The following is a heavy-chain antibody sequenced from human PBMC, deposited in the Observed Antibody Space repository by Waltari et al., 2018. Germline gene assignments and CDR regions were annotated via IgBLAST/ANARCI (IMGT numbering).Heavy chain of an antibody. CDR2: TSHDESHK. Sequence: QVQLVESGGGVVQPGRSLRLSCAASGFTFSTYTMHWVRQAPGKGLERVAVTSHDESHKYHADSVKGRFTISKDNSKNTLYLQMNSLSTEDTAMYYCARDDRDGLPDYFDFWGQGTLVTVSS. J-gene: IGHJ4*02. CDR3: ARDDRDGLPDYFDF. D-gene: IGHD2-8*01. CDR1: GFTFSTYT. V-gene: IGHV3-30*01.